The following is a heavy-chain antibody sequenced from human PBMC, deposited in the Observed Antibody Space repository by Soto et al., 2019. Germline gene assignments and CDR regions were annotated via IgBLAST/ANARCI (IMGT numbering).Heavy chain of an antibody. D-gene: IGHD1-20*01. CDR1: GFTFSSYD. CDR3: ARDGLTGTDY. CDR2: IGTAGDT. J-gene: IGHJ4*02. Sequence: GALRLSCAASGFTFSSYDMHWVRQATGKGLECVSAIGTAGDTYYPGSVKGRFTISRENAKNSLYLQMNSLRAGDTAVYYCARDGLTGTDYWGQGTLVTVSS. V-gene: IGHV3-13*01.